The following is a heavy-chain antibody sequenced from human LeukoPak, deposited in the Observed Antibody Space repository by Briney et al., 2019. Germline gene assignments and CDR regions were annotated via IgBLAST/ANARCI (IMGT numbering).Heavy chain of an antibody. Sequence: SETLSLTCTVAAGSISSYYWSWIRQPPGKGLEWIGYIYYSGSTNYNPSLKSRVTISVDTSKNQFSLKLSSVTAADTAVYYCARGLPGLGEYYFDYWGQGTLVTVSS. V-gene: IGHV4-59*01. CDR1: AGSISSYY. J-gene: IGHJ4*02. CDR3: ARGLPGLGEYYFDY. D-gene: IGHD3-16*01. CDR2: IYYSGST.